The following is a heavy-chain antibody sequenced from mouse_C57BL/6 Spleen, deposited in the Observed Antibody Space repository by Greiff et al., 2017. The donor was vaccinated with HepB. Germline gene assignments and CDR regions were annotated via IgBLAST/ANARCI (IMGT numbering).Heavy chain of an antibody. D-gene: IGHD1-1*01. CDR3: TTSTVVANWYFDV. V-gene: IGHV14-1*01. J-gene: IGHJ1*03. Sequence: VQLQQSGAELVRPGASVKLSCTASGFNIKDYYMHWVKQRPEQGLEWIGKIDPEDGDTEYAPKFQGKATMTADTSSNTAYLQLSSLTSEATAVYYCTTSTVVANWYFDVWGTGTTVTVSS. CDR2: IDPEDGDT. CDR1: GFNIKDYY.